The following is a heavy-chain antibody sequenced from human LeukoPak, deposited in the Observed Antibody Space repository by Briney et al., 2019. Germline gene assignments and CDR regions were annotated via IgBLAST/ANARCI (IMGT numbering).Heavy chain of an antibody. CDR1: GGSFSGYY. V-gene: IGHV4-34*01. D-gene: IGHD2-2*01. CDR3: ARSTSPAHAFDI. Sequence: SETLSLTCAVYGGSFSGYYWSWIRQPPGKGLEWIGEINHSGSTNYNPSLKSRVTISVDTSKNQFSLKLSSVTAADTAVYYCARSTSPAHAFDIWGQGTMVTASS. CDR2: INHSGST. J-gene: IGHJ3*02.